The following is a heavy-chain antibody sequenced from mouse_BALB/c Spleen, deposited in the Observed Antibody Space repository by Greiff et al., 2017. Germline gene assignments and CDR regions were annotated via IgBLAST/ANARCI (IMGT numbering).Heavy chain of an antibody. D-gene: IGHD1-2*01. CDR1: GFTFTDYY. CDR3: ASSLLRRPYWYLDV. J-gene: IGHJ1*01. Sequence: EVMVVESGGGLVQPGGSLRLSCATSGFTFTDYYMSWVRQPPGKALEWLGFIRNKANDYTAEYSASVKGRFTISRDNYQSILYLQMNTLRPGDSATYYCASSLLRRPYWYLDVRGAGTTVTVSA. V-gene: IGHV7-3*02. CDR2: IRNKANDYTA.